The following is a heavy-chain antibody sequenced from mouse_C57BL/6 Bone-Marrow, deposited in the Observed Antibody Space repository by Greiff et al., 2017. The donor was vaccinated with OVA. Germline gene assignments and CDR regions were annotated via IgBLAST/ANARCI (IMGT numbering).Heavy chain of an antibody. D-gene: IGHD2-4*01. CDR3: ARRDYDAY. Sequence: EVQRVESGGGLVKPGGSLKLSCAASGFTFSSYTMSWVRQTPEKRLEWVATISGGGGNTYYPDSVKGRFTISRDNAKNTLYLQMSSLRSEDTALYYCARRDYDAYWGQGTLVTVSA. J-gene: IGHJ3*01. CDR2: ISGGGGNT. CDR1: GFTFSSYT. V-gene: IGHV5-9*01.